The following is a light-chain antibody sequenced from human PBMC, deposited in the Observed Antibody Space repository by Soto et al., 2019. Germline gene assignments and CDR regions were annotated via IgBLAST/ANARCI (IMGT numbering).Light chain of an antibody. J-gene: IGKJ1*01. Sequence: EIVLTQSPGTLSLSPGERATLSCRASQRVGSSYLAWYQQKPGQAPRLLMYGASSRATGIPDRFSGGGSGTDFTLTISRLEPEDFAVYYCQHYAASPWTFGQGTKVEIK. CDR2: GAS. CDR1: QRVGSSY. V-gene: IGKV3-20*01. CDR3: QHYAASPWT.